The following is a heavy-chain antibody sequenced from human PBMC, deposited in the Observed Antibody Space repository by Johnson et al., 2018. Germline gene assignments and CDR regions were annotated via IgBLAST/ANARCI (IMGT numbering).Heavy chain of an antibody. CDR3: AKDMDNRSGWYFGYYYYGMDV. J-gene: IGHJ6*02. V-gene: IGHV4-61*01. CDR2: IYYSGNT. Sequence: QVQLQESGPGLVKPSQTLSLTCTVSGGSISSGSYYWSWIRQPPGKGLEWIGYIYYSGNTNYNPSLKSRVTISVDTSKNQFSLKRSSVTAADTAVYYCAKDMDNRSGWYFGYYYYGMDVWGQGTTVTVSS. D-gene: IGHD6-19*01. CDR1: GGSISSGSYY.